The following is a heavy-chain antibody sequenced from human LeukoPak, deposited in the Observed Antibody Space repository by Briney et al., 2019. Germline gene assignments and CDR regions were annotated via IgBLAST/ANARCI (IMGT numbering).Heavy chain of an antibody. V-gene: IGHV1-18*01. CDR1: GYTFTSYG. D-gene: IGHD2-2*01. CDR2: ISAYNGNT. CDR3: ARETEYLHGNDYYGMDV. Sequence: ASVNVSCKASGYTFTSYGISWVRQAPGQGLEWMGWISAYNGNTNYAQKVQGRGTMTTDTSTSTAYMELRSLRSDDTAVYYCARETEYLHGNDYYGMDVWGQGTTVTVAS. J-gene: IGHJ6*02.